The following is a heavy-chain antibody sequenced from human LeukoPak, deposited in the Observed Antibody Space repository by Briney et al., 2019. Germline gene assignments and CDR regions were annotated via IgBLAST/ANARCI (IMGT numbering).Heavy chain of an antibody. CDR2: VYNTGST. J-gene: IGHJ4*02. Sequence: GGSLRLSCAGSGIIGSSIYMSWVRQAPGKGLEWVSIVYNTGSTFYTDSVKGRFTVSRDNSKDTLYLQMSGLRAEDTAVYYCSRESGAFSPFGFWGQGTLVSVHS. V-gene: IGHV3-53*01. D-gene: IGHD1-26*01. CDR1: GIIGSSIY. CDR3: SRESGAFSPFGF.